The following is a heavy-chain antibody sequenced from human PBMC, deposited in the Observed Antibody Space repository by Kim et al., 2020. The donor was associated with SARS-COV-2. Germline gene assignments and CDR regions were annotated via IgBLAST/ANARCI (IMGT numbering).Heavy chain of an antibody. CDR3: ARDDGQLNFDY. Sequence: ANYAQKFQGRVTSTADESTSTAYMELSSLRSEDTAVYYCARDDGQLNFDYWGQGTLVTVSS. J-gene: IGHJ4*02. D-gene: IGHD5-18*01. CDR2: A. V-gene: IGHV1-69*01.